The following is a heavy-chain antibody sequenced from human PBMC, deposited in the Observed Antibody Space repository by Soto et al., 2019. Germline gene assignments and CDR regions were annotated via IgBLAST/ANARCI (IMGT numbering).Heavy chain of an antibody. D-gene: IGHD6-19*01. CDR3: ARGQSSGWPYYYYYYMDV. V-gene: IGHV3-66*01. CDR2: IYSGGST. Sequence: PGGSLRLSCAASGFTVSSNYMSWVRQAPGKGLEWVSVIYSGGSTYYADSVKGRFTISRDNSKNTLYLQMNSLRAEDTAVYYCARGQSSGWPYYYYYYMDVWGKGTTVTVSS. CDR1: GFTVSSNY. J-gene: IGHJ6*03.